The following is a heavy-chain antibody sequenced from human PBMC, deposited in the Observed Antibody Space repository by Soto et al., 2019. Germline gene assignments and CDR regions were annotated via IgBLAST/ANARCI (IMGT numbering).Heavy chain of an antibody. V-gene: IGHV3-48*01. CDR1: GFTFSSYS. J-gene: IGHJ6*02. D-gene: IGHD6-19*01. CDR2: ISSSSSTI. Sequence: EVQLVESGGGLVQPGGSLRLSCAASGFTFSSYSMNWVRQAPGKGLEWVSYISSSSSTIYYADSVKGRFTISRDNAKNSLYLQMNSLRAEDTAVYYCAREVSSGWTDYYYYGMDVWGQGTTVTVSS. CDR3: AREVSSGWTDYYYYGMDV.